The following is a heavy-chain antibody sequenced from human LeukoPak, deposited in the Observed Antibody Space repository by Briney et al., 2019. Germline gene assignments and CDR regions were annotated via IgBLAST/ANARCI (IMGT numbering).Heavy chain of an antibody. CDR1: GFSFNSAA. CDR2: VSSSGANT. J-gene: IGHJ4*02. D-gene: IGHD3-3*01. Sequence: GGSLRLSCAASGFSFNSAAMTWVRQAPGKGLEWVSLVSSSGANTYYADSVKGRFTISRDNSKNTVYLQMNSLRAEDTALYYCAKVGEVITTSPLYYFDCWGQGTLVTVSS. V-gene: IGHV3-23*01. CDR3: AKVGEVITTSPLYYFDC.